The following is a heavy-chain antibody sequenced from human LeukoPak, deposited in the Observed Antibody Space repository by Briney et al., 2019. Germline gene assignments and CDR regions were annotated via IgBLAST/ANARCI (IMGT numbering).Heavy chain of an antibody. V-gene: IGHV4-39*01. Sequence: SETLSLTCSVSGGSISNPNKYWGWIRQPPGKGLEWIGGISYSGNTYYNPSLKTPVTISVDTPENQFSLRLSSVTAADTAVYYCARLSYYDYDYHYYYYMDLWGKGTTVTVSS. D-gene: IGHD3-16*01. CDR3: ARLSYYDYDYHYYYYMDL. CDR2: ISYSGNT. J-gene: IGHJ6*03. CDR1: GGSISNPNKY.